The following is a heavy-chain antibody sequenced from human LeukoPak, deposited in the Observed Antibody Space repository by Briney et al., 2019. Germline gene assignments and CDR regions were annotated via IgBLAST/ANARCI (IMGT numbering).Heavy chain of an antibody. CDR2: IIPIFGTA. D-gene: IGHD6-6*01. J-gene: IGHJ5*02. CDR1: GGTFSSYA. CDR3: AGVAARPYWFDP. Sequence: ASVKVSCKASGGTFSSYAISWVRQAPGQGLEWMGGIIPIFGTANYAQKFQGRVTITTDESTSTAYMELSSLRSEDTAVYYCAGVAARPYWFDPWGQGTLATVSS. V-gene: IGHV1-69*05.